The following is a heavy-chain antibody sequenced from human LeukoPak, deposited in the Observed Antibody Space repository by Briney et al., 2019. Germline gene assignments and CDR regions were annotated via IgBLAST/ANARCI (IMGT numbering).Heavy chain of an antibody. CDR3: ARGKPPDREKGYNWFDP. CDR2: ISAYNGNT. CDR1: GYTFTSYG. Sequence: GASVEVSCKASGYTFTSYGISWVRQAPGQGLEWLGWISAYNGNTNYAQKLQGRVTMTTGTSTSTAYMELRSLRSDDTAVYYCARGKPPDREKGYNWFDPWGQGTLVTVSS. V-gene: IGHV1-18*01. J-gene: IGHJ5*02.